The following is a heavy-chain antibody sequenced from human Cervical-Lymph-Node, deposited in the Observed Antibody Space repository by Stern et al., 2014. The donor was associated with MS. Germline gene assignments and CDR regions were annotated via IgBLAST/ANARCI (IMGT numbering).Heavy chain of an antibody. CDR3: ARAGGYCSSTSCYWFDP. D-gene: IGHD2-2*01. CDR2: IIPILGIA. Sequence: QVQLVQSGAEVKKPGSSGKVSCKASGGTFSSYTISWVRQAPGQGLEWMGRIIPILGIANYAQKFQGRVTITPDKSTSNAYMELSSLRSEDTAVYYCARAGGYCSSTSCYWFDPWGQGTLVTVSS. CDR1: GGTFSSYT. V-gene: IGHV1-69*09. J-gene: IGHJ5*02.